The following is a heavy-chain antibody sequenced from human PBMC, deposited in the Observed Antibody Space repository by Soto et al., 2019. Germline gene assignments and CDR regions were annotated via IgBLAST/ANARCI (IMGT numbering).Heavy chain of an antibody. D-gene: IGHD1-26*01. CDR2: IYFDGFTT. CDR1: GFTLNTHC. J-gene: IGHJ4*02. Sequence: EVQLVESGGGVVQPGGTLSLSGTASGFTLNTHCMHWDPQPPGKRLVWVSRIYFDGFTTNYAASLKGRLAVPRDNAKNTVSLQVNTLRDEDTAVYYCARGSAMGVDYWGEGTLCSVSS. V-gene: IGHV3-74*01. CDR3: ARGSAMGVDY.